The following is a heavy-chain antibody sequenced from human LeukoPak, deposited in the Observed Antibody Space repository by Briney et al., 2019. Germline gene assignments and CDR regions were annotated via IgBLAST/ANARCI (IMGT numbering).Heavy chain of an antibody. CDR2: IRYDGSNK. Sequence: PGGSLRLSCAASGFTFSSFGMHWVRQAPGKGLEWVAFIRYDGSNKYYADSVKGRFTISRDNSKNTLYLQMNSLRAEDTAVYYCAKDDLYYYGSGSPWGQGTLVTVSS. D-gene: IGHD3-10*01. J-gene: IGHJ5*02. V-gene: IGHV3-30*02. CDR1: GFTFSSFG. CDR3: AKDDLYYYGSGSP.